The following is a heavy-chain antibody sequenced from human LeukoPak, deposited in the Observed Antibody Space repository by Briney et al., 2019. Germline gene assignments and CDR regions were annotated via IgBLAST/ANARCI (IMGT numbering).Heavy chain of an antibody. Sequence: GGSLRLSCAASGFTFSGYWMSWVRQTPEKGQEWVANIKQDGYERYHVDSVKGRLTISRDNAKNSLYLQMNSLRADDTAVYYCARDKIVGPTTLDYWGQGTLVTVSS. V-gene: IGHV3-7*01. D-gene: IGHD1-26*01. CDR2: IKQDGYER. CDR3: ARDKIVGPTTLDY. J-gene: IGHJ4*02. CDR1: GFTFSGYW.